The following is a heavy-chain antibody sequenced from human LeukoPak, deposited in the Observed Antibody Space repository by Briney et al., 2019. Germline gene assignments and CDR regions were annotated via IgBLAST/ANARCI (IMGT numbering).Heavy chain of an antibody. CDR1: GGSISSYY. J-gene: IGHJ4*02. V-gene: IGHV4-59*01. Sequence: SETLSLTCTVSGGSISSYYWSWTRQPPGKGLEWIGYIYYSGSTNYNPSLKSRVTISVDTSKNQFSLKLSSVTAADTAVYYCARVHTQDLGYCSGGSCYGFDYWGQGTLVTVSS. D-gene: IGHD2-15*01. CDR2: IYYSGST. CDR3: ARVHTQDLGYCSGGSCYGFDY.